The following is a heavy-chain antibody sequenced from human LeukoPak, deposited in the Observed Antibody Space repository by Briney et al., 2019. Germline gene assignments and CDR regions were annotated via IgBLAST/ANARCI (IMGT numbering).Heavy chain of an antibody. J-gene: IGHJ4*02. CDR1: GGSISSGGYY. D-gene: IGHD6-13*01. CDR2: IYHSGST. V-gene: IGHV4-30-2*01. Sequence: SETLSLTCTVSGGSISSGGYYWSWIRQPPGKGLEWIGYIYHSGSTYYNPSLKSRVTISVDRSKNQFSLKLSSVTAADTAVYYCASENLGIAAATQPLAVWGQGTLVTVSS. CDR3: ASENLGIAAATQPLAV.